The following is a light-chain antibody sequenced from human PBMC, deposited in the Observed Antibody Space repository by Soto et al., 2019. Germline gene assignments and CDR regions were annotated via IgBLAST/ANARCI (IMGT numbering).Light chain of an antibody. CDR3: QKCDYLPI. J-gene: IGKJ3*01. CDR2: DAS. Sequence: DIQMTQSPSSLSASVGDRVTFTCQASHDITSYLNWYQHKPGKAHKLLIYDASILEAGVPSRFSGSVSGTDFTFTISSLQPEDVATYYCQKCDYLPIFGPGTTVDFK. V-gene: IGKV1-33*01. CDR1: HDITSY.